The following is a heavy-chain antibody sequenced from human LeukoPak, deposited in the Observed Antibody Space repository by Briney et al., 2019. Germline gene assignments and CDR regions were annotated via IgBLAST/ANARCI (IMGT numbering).Heavy chain of an antibody. CDR3: ASLNYYDSSGYSDY. CDR1: GYTFTGYY. CDR2: INPNSGGT. Sequence: RASVKVSCKASGYTFTGYYMHWVRQAPGQGLEWMGWINPNSGGTNYAQKFQGRVTMTRDTSISTAYMELSRLRSDDTAVYYCASLNYYDSSGYSDYWGQGTLVTVSS. J-gene: IGHJ4*02. V-gene: IGHV1-2*02. D-gene: IGHD3-22*01.